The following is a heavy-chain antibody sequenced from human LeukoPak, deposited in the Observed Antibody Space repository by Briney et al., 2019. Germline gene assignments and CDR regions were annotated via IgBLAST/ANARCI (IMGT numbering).Heavy chain of an antibody. Sequence: ASVKVSCKASGYTFTSYGISWVRQAPGQGLEWMGWISAYNGNTNYAQKFQGRVTMTRDTSISTAYMELSRLRSDDTAVYYCGRGSVWVSGTNWFDPWGQGTLVTVSS. CDR3: GRGSVWVSGTNWFDP. J-gene: IGHJ5*02. D-gene: IGHD6-19*01. CDR2: ISAYNGNT. V-gene: IGHV1-18*01. CDR1: GYTFTSYG.